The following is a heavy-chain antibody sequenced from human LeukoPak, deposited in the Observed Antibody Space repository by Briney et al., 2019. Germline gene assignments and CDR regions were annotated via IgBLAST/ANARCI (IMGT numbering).Heavy chain of an antibody. V-gene: IGHV3-30*02. CDR2: IRYDVTTK. CDR1: GFTFSNYG. CDR3: ARDGGYCSSTSCFYYYYYYMDV. J-gene: IGHJ6*03. Sequence: GGSLRLSCAASGFTFSNYGMHWVRQAPGKGLEWVAFIRYDVTTKYYADSVKGRFTISRDNSQHTLYLQMNSLRAEDTAVYYCARDGGYCSSTSCFYYYYYYMDVWGKGTTVTVSS. D-gene: IGHD2-2*01.